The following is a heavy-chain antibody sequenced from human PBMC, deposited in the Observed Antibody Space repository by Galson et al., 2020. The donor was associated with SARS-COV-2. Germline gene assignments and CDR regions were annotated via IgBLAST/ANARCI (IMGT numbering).Heavy chain of an antibody. Sequence: GGSLRLSCAASGFTFSNYVMHWVRQAPGKGPEWVAVISSDGSNSFYGDSLKGQFTISRDNSKSTLYLQMNSLRAEDTAVYYCARGGEWELPYYFDYWGQGTLVTVSS. CDR3: ARGGEWELPYYFDY. J-gene: IGHJ4*02. CDR1: GFTFSNYV. CDR2: ISSDGSNS. V-gene: IGHV3-30*04. D-gene: IGHD1-26*01.